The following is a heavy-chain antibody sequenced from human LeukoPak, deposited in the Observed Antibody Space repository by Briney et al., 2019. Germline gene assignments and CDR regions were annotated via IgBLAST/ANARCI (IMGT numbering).Heavy chain of an antibody. D-gene: IGHD2-15*01. Sequence: NPSETLSLTCTVSGGSISSSSYYWGWLRQPPGKGLDWIGSIYYSGSTYYNPSLKSRVTISVDTSKNQFSLKLSSVTAADTAVYYCARIVVVVAAIQNWGQGTLVTVSS. V-gene: IGHV4-39*07. CDR3: ARIVVVVAAIQN. CDR2: IYYSGST. CDR1: GGSISSSSYY. J-gene: IGHJ4*02.